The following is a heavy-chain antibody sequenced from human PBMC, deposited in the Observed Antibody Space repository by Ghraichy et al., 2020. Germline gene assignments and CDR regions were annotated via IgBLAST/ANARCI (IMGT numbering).Heavy chain of an antibody. CDR2: INSDGSRT. CDR1: GFTFSTYW. V-gene: IGHV3-74*01. CDR3: ARDLREYFGMDV. Sequence: GGSLRLSCAASGFTFSTYWIHWVRQAPGKGLVWVSRINSDGSRTSFADSVKGRLTISRDTAKNTVFLQMNSLRGEDTAVYYCARDLREYFGMDVWGQGTTVTVSS. J-gene: IGHJ6*02.